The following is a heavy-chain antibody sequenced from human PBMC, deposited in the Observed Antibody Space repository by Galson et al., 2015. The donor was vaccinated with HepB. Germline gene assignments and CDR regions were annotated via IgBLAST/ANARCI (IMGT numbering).Heavy chain of an antibody. D-gene: IGHD6-13*01. Sequence: SLRLSCAASGFTFNIYAMSWVRQAPGKGLEWVSIIYGGGRTNYADSVKGRFTISRDNSKNTLYLQMHSLRAEDTAVYYCATEGHSNFDYWGQGALVTVSS. CDR2: IYGGGRT. CDR3: ATEGHSNFDY. V-gene: IGHV3-66*01. CDR1: GFTFNIYA. J-gene: IGHJ4*02.